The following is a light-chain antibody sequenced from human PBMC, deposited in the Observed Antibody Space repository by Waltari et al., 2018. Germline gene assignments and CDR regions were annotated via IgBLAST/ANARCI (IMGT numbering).Light chain of an antibody. Sequence: DIVMTQSPLSLPVTPGEPASISCRSSQSLLHSNGYNYLDWYLQKPGQSPQLLIYLGSNRASGVPDRFSGSGSGTDFTLKISRVEAEDVGVYYCMQALQTPFMYTFGQGTKLEIK. CDR2: LGS. J-gene: IGKJ2*01. V-gene: IGKV2-28*01. CDR1: QSLLHSNGYNY. CDR3: MQALQTPFMYT.